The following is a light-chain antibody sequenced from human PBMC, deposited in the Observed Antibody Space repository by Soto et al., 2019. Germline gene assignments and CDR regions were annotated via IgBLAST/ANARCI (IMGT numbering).Light chain of an antibody. J-gene: IGKJ1*01. Sequence: DVVMTQSPLSLPVTLGQPASISCRSSQSLVASDGDTYLNWFHQRPGQSPRRLIYKVSSRDAGVPDRFSGSGSGTDFTLKISKVEAEDVGVYYCMQGTYWPPWTFGQGTKVEIK. CDR3: MQGTYWPPWT. CDR2: KVS. CDR1: QSLVASDGDTY. V-gene: IGKV2-30*01.